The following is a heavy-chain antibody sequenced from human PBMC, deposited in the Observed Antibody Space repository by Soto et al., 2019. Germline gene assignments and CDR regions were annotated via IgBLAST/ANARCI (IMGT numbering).Heavy chain of an antibody. J-gene: IGHJ4*02. D-gene: IGHD2-15*01. Sequence: GGSLRLSCAASGFTFSTYAMHWVRQAPGKGLEWVAVISYDGSNKHYADSVKGRFTISRDNSKNTLYLQMNSLTAEDTDVYSCARHPVIDIVVPPDYWGQGTLVTVS. CDR2: ISYDGSNK. V-gene: IGHV3-30*04. CDR1: GFTFSTYA. CDR3: ARHPVIDIVVPPDY.